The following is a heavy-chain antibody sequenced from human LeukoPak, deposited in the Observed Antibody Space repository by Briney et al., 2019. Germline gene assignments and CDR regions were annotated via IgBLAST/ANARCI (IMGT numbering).Heavy chain of an antibody. CDR1: GGSMSSFY. CDR2: IYTSGRT. Sequence: SETLSLTCTVSGGSMSSFYWSWIRQPPGKGLEWIGDIYTSGRTNYNPSFRSRVTISVDTSEKKFSLKLTSVTAAETAVYYCSRSGPYYYMDVWGKGTTVTVSS. V-gene: IGHV4-4*09. CDR3: SRSGPYYYMDV. J-gene: IGHJ6*03.